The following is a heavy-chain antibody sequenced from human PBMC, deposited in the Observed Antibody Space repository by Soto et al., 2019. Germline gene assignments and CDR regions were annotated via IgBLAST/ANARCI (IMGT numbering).Heavy chain of an antibody. J-gene: IGHJ5*02. Sequence: LGESLKISCKGSGYSFTSYWISWVRQMPGKGLEWMGRIDPSDSYTNYSPSFQGHVTISADKSISTAYLQWSSLKASDTAMYYCSITFYDILTGYSDLHLIPWFDPWGQGTLVTVSS. V-gene: IGHV5-10-1*01. CDR2: IDPSDSYT. D-gene: IGHD3-9*01. CDR3: SITFYDILTGYSDLHLIPWFDP. CDR1: GYSFTSYW.